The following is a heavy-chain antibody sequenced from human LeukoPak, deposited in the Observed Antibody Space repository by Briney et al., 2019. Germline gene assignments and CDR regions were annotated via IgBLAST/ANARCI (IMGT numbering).Heavy chain of an antibody. J-gene: IGHJ5*02. CDR2: IKQDGSEK. D-gene: IGHD3-3*01. V-gene: IGHV3-7*01. CDR1: GFTFSSYW. CDR3: ARYHPRRNYDFWSGYSGEGWFDP. Sequence: GGSLRLSCAASGFTFSSYWMSWVRQAPGKGLEWVANIKQDGSEKYYVDSVKGRFTISRDNAKNSLYLQMNSLRAEDTAVYYCARYHPRRNYDFWSGYSGEGWFDPWGQGTLVTVSS.